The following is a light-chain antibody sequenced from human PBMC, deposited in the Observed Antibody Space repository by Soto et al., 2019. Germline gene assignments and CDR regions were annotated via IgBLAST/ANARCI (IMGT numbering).Light chain of an antibody. CDR1: QSLSSN. J-gene: IGKJ1*01. CDR3: QKYNNWPRT. V-gene: IGKV3-15*01. Sequence: EIVTTHSPATLSVSPVEVATLSCRASQSLSSNLAWYQQKPGQAPRLLMYGASTRATGIPARFSGSGSETEFTLTISSLQSEDFAVYYCQKYNNWPRTCGQGTTGAIK. CDR2: GAS.